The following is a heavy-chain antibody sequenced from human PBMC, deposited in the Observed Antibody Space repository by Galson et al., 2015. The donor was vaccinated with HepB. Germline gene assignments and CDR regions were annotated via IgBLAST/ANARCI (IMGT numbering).Heavy chain of an antibody. D-gene: IGHD5-24*01. V-gene: IGHV3-7*03. CDR1: GFTFSDYW. CDR3: ASSEMATTQVDY. CDR2: IRQDGSEK. Sequence: SLRLSCAASGFTFSDYWMSWVRQAPGKGLEWVANIRQDGSEKHYVDSVKGRFTISRNNSKNSLYLQMNSLRGDDTAVYYCASSEMATTQVDYWGQGTLVTVSS. J-gene: IGHJ4*02.